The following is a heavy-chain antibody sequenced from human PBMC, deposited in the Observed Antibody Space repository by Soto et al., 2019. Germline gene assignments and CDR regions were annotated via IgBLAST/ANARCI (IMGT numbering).Heavy chain of an antibody. D-gene: IGHD3-22*01. CDR3: ARDPPRDYYDSSGYSDS. CDR2: ISAYNYNT. J-gene: IGHJ4*02. CDR1: VYTFHDYG. V-gene: IGHV1-18*01. Sequence: XSVKVSCKASVYTFHDYGVNWVRQAPGHGLEWMGRISAYNYNTHYAQNFEGRVTMTTDTSTSTAYMELSSLRSEDTAVYYCARDPPRDYYDSSGYSDSWGQGTLATVSS.